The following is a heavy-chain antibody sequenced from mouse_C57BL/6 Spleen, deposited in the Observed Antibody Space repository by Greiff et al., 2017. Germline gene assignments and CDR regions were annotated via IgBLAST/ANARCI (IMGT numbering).Heavy chain of an antibody. CDR2: ISDGGSYT. D-gene: IGHD2-3*01. Sequence: EVQGVESGGGLVKPGGSLKLSCAASGFTFSSYAMSWVRQTPEKRLEWVATISDGGSYTYYPDNVQGRFTISRDNAKNNLYLQMSHLKSEDTAMYYCARGGLLPYYFDYWGQGTTLTVSS. CDR3: ARGGLLPYYFDY. V-gene: IGHV5-4*01. CDR1: GFTFSSYA. J-gene: IGHJ2*01.